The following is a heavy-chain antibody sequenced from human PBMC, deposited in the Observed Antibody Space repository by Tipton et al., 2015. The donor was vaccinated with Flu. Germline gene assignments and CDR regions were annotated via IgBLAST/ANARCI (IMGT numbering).Heavy chain of an antibody. CDR1: GFTFSSYA. CDR3: ARGVEKTTDN. Sequence: SLRLSCAASGFTFSSYAMSWVRQAPGKGLEWVSGISGSGGSTKYADSVKGRFTISRDNSKNTLYLQMNSLRAEDTAVYYCARGVEKTTDNLGQGTLVTVSS. D-gene: IGHD1-14*01. J-gene: IGHJ4*02. CDR2: ISGSGGST. V-gene: IGHV3-23*01.